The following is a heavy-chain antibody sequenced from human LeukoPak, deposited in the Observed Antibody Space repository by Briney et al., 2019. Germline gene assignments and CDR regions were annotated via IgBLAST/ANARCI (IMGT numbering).Heavy chain of an antibody. CDR2: ISYDGSNK. D-gene: IGHD2-15*01. J-gene: IGHJ4*02. CDR3: AKTNGIVVVVAVLDY. CDR1: GFTFSIYC. Sequence: GGSLRLSCAASGFTFSIYCMHWVRQPPGKGLEWVAVISYDGSNKYYADSVKGRFTISRDNSKNTLYLQMNSLRAEDTAVYYCAKTNGIVVVVAVLDYWGQGTLVTVSS. V-gene: IGHV3-30*18.